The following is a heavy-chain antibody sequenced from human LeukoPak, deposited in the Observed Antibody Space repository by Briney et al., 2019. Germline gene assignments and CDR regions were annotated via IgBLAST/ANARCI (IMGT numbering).Heavy chain of an antibody. D-gene: IGHD6-13*01. V-gene: IGHV3-30*02. Sequence: GRSLRLSCAASGFTFSSYGMHWVRQAPGKGLEWVAFIRYDGSNKYYADSVKGRFTISRDNSKNTLYLQMNSLRAEDTAVYYCAKDISGSSWYVALGYWGQGTLVTVSS. CDR2: IRYDGSNK. CDR1: GFTFSSYG. CDR3: AKDISGSSWYVALGY. J-gene: IGHJ4*02.